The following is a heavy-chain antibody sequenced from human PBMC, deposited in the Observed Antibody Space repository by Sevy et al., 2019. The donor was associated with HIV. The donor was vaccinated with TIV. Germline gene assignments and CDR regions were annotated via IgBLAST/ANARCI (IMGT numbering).Heavy chain of an antibody. Sequence: SETLSLTCTVSGGSISSYYWSWIRQPPGKGLEWIGYIYYSGSTNYNPSLKSRVTISVDTSKNQFSLKLSSVTAADTAVYYCARAMAAPRVFDYWGQGTLVTVSA. CDR1: GGSISSYY. J-gene: IGHJ4*02. D-gene: IGHD6-6*01. CDR2: IYYSGST. V-gene: IGHV4-59*01. CDR3: ARAMAAPRVFDY.